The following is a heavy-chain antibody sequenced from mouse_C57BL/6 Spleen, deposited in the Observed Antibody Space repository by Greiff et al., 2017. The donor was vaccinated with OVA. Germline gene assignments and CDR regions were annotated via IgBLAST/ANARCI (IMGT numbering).Heavy chain of an antibody. J-gene: IGHJ3*01. CDR2: ISDGGSYT. D-gene: IGHD1-1*01. Sequence: EVMLVESGGGLVKPGGSLKLSCAASGFTFSSYAMSWVRQTPEKRLEWVATISDGGSYTYYPDNVKGRFTISRDKAKNNLYLQMSQLKSEDTAMYYCARADYYGSSPWFAYWGQGTLVTVSA. CDR3: ARADYYGSSPWFAY. CDR1: GFTFSSYA. V-gene: IGHV5-4*03.